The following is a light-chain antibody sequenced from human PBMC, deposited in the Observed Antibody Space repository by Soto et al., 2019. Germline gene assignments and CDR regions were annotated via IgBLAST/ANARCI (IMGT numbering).Light chain of an antibody. CDR1: QSLGKY. J-gene: IGKJ1*01. CDR2: DAS. Sequence: EIVLAQVPAGLSFSSGEGAPPSFRASQSLGKYLVWYQQKPGQAPRLLIYDASNRATGIPARFSGSGSGTDFTLTISSLEPEDVAVYYCQQRGNRPPWTFGQGTKVDIK. CDR3: QQRGNRPPWT. V-gene: IGKV3-11*01.